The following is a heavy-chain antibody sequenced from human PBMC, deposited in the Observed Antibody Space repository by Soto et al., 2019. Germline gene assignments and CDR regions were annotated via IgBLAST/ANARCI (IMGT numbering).Heavy chain of an antibody. D-gene: IGHD3-10*01. CDR2: IYWDDDK. J-gene: IGHJ5*02. V-gene: IGHV2-5*02. CDR1: GFSLSTSGVG. CDR3: ARRGLLWFGEQFDP. Sequence: QITLKESGPTLVKPTQTLTLTCTFSGFSLSTSGVGVGWIRQPPGKALEWLALIYWDDDKRYSPSLKSRLTITKDTSKNQVVLTMTNMDPVDTATYYYARRGLLWFGEQFDPWGQGTLVTVSS.